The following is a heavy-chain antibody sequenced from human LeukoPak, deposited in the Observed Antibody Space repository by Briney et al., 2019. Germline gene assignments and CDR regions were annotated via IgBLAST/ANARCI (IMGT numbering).Heavy chain of an antibody. J-gene: IGHJ5*02. CDR3: ARLLAAAGSNWFDP. D-gene: IGHD6-13*01. CDR2: IYYSGST. CDR1: GGSISSYY. Sequence: PSETLSLTCTVSGGSISSYYWSWIRQPPGKGLEWIGYIYYSGSTNYNPSLKSRVTISVDTSKNHFSLKLSSVTAADTAVYYCARLLAAAGSNWFDPWGQGTLVTVSS. V-gene: IGHV4-59*08.